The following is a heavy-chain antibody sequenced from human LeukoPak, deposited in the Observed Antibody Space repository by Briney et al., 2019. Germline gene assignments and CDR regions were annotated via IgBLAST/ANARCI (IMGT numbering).Heavy chain of an antibody. J-gene: IGHJ1*01. D-gene: IGHD3-3*01. CDR2: INPNSGGT. CDR3: ARIYDFWSGYFQH. V-gene: IGHV1-2*02. CDR1: GYTFTSYY. Sequence: ASVKVSCKASGYTFTSYYMHWARQAPGQGLEWMGWINPNSGGTNYAQKFQGRVTMTRDTSISTAYMELSRLRSDDTAVYYCARIYDFWSGYFQHWGQGTLVTVSS.